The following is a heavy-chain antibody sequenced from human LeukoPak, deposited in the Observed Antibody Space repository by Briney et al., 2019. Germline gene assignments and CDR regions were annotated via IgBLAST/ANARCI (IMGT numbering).Heavy chain of an antibody. V-gene: IGHV3-21*01. CDR1: GFTFSRSS. CDR2: ISSSSTYI. Sequence: GGSLRLSCAASGFTFSRSSMNRVRQAPGKGLEWVSSISSSSTYIYHADSVKGRFTISRDNAKNSLYLQMNSLRAEDTAVYYCARDGSKYSSGWFDYWGQGTLVTVSS. CDR3: ARDGSKYSSGWFDY. J-gene: IGHJ4*02. D-gene: IGHD6-19*01.